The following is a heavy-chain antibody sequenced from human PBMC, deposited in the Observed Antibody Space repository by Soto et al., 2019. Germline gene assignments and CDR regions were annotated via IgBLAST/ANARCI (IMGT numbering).Heavy chain of an antibody. Sequence: EVQLVESGGGLVQPGGSLRLSCAASGFTFSSYSMNWVRQAPGKGLEWVSYISSSSSTIYYADSVKGRFTISRDNAKNSLYLQMNSLRDEDTAVYYCASHPPTMIVVVESYYYYGMDVWGQGTTVTFSS. CDR1: GFTFSSYS. CDR3: ASHPPTMIVVVESYYYYGMDV. V-gene: IGHV3-48*02. J-gene: IGHJ6*02. CDR2: ISSSSSTI. D-gene: IGHD3-22*01.